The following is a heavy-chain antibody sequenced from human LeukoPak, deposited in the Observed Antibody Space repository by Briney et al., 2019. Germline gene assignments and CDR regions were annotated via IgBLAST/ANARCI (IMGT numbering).Heavy chain of an antibody. J-gene: IGHJ4*02. Sequence: ASVKVSCKASGYTFTGYYMHWVRQAPGQGLEWMGWINPNSGGTNYAQKFRGWVTMTRDTSISTAYMELSRLRSDDTAVYYCARARGHAVAAHKGGFDYWGQGTLVTVSS. CDR2: INPNSGGT. D-gene: IGHD6-19*01. V-gene: IGHV1-2*04. CDR3: ARARGHAVAAHKGGFDY. CDR1: GYTFTGYY.